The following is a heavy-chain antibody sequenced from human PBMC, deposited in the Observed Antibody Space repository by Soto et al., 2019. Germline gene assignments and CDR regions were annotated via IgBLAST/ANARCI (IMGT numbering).Heavy chain of an antibody. CDR1: GFTFSSYS. CDR3: ARGASSSDNGMDV. D-gene: IGHD6-6*01. V-gene: IGHV3-48*02. Sequence: VQLVESGVGLVQPGGSLRLSCAASGFTFSSYSMNWVRQAPGKGREWVSYISSGSITIYYAESVKGRFTISRDNAKNPLYLQMNTLRDEDTAVYYCARGASSSDNGMDVWGQGNTVTVSS. J-gene: IGHJ6*02. CDR2: ISSGSITI.